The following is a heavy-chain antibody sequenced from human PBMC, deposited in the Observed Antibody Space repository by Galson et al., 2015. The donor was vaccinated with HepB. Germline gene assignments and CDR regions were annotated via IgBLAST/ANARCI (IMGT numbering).Heavy chain of an antibody. V-gene: IGHV3-23*01. J-gene: IGHJ4*02. CDR3: AKDCTNGVCYTVFDY. CDR1: GFTFSIYA. Sequence: SLRLSCAASGFTFSIYAMSWVRQAPGKGLEWVSAISGSGGSTYYADSVKGRFTISRDNSKNTLYLQMNSLRAEDTAVYYCAKDCTNGVCYTVFDYWGQGTLVTVSS. CDR2: ISGSGGST. D-gene: IGHD2-8*01.